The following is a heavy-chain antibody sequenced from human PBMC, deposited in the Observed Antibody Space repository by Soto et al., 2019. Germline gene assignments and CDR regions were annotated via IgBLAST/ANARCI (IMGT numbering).Heavy chain of an antibody. J-gene: IGHJ6*03. D-gene: IGHD6-6*01. CDR3: ARPVAAPGGYDYYYYMDV. CDR2: MNPNSGNT. Sequence: QVQLVQSGAEVKKPGASVKVSCKASGYTFTSYDINWVRQATGQGLEWMGWMNPNSGNTGYAQKFQGRVTMTRNTSISTAYMELSSLRSEDTAVYYCARPVAAPGGYDYYYYMDVWGKGTTVTVSS. V-gene: IGHV1-8*01. CDR1: GYTFTSYD.